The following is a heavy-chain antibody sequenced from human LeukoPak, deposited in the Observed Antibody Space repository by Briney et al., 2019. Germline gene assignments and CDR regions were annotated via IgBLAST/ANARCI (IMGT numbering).Heavy chain of an antibody. D-gene: IGHD5-24*01. CDR1: GFTFSTYG. CDR2: IRYDGRNK. Sequence: GGSLRLSCAASGFTFSTYGMHWVRQAPGKGLEWVAFIRYDGRNKYYADSVKGRFTISRDNSKNTLYLQMNSLRAGDTAVYYCAKTAGGYNLLDYWGQGTLVTVSS. CDR3: AKTAGGYNLLDY. J-gene: IGHJ4*02. V-gene: IGHV3-30*02.